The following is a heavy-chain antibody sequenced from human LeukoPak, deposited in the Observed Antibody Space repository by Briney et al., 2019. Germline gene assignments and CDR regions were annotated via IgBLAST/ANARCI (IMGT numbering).Heavy chain of an antibody. J-gene: IGHJ4*02. D-gene: IGHD6-6*01. V-gene: IGHV3-23*01. CDR2: ISVSGNT. CDR3: AKVDKSIAARPYFDY. Sequence: GGSLRLSCAASGFTLSSYAMSWVRQGPGKGLEWVSAISVSGNTYHADSVKGRFTISRDNSKNTLYLQMNSLRAEDTAVYYCAKVDKSIAARPYFDYWGQGTLVTVSS. CDR1: GFTLSSYA.